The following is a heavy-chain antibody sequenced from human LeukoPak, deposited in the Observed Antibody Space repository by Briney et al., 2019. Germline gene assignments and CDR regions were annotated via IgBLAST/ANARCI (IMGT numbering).Heavy chain of an antibody. V-gene: IGHV4-38-2*02. Sequence: SETLSLTCTVSGYSISSGYYRGWIRQPPGKGLEWIGSIYHSGSTYYNPSLKSRVTISVDTSKNQFSLKLSSVTAADTAVYYCARDPSTESYYYDSSGTVDYWGQGTLVTVSS. CDR2: IYHSGST. D-gene: IGHD3-22*01. CDR3: ARDPSTESYYYDSSGTVDY. CDR1: GYSISSGYY. J-gene: IGHJ4*02.